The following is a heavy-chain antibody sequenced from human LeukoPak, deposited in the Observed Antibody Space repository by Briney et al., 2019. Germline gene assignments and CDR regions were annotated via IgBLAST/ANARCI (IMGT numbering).Heavy chain of an antibody. J-gene: IGHJ3*02. CDR3: ARVGSKDYYDSSGYYYGAFDI. D-gene: IGHD3-22*01. CDR2: IYTSGST. V-gene: IGHV4-61*02. Sequence: SETLSLTCTVSGGSISRGSYYWSWIRQPAGKGLEWIGRIYTSGSTNYNPSLKSRVTISVDTSKNQFSLKLSSVTAADTAVYYCARVGSKDYYDSSGYYYGAFDIWGQGTMVTVSS. CDR1: GGSISRGSYY.